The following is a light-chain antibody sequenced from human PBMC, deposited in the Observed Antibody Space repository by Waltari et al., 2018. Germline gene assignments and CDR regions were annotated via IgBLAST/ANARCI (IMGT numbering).Light chain of an antibody. Sequence: SDELTQPPSVSVSPGQTATITCSGQGLGARFVCWYQQRPGQSPVLVLYQDNKRASGIPERFSGSNSGNTATLTISETQAMDEADYFCQAWDSNTFVVFGGGTKLTVL. CDR3: QAWDSNTFVV. CDR2: QDN. V-gene: IGLV3-1*01. CDR1: GLGARF. J-gene: IGLJ2*01.